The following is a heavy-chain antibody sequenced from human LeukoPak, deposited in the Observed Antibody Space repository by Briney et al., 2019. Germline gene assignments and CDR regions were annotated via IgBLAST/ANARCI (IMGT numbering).Heavy chain of an antibody. CDR3: ANFDGDSQAFHI. Sequence: PGGSLGLSCAASGFTFTNYNMHWVRQTPGKGLQWVAAILYDESKKYYADSVKGRFSVYRDNSNYTLYLQMNSLKTEDTAVYSCANFDGDSQAFHIWGQGTMVTVSS. V-gene: IGHV3-30*18. J-gene: IGHJ3*02. D-gene: IGHD3-9*01. CDR2: ILYDESKK. CDR1: GFTFTNYN.